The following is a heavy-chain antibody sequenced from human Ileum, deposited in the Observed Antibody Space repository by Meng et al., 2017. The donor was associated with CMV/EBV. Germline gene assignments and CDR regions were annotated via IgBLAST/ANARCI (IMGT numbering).Heavy chain of an antibody. CDR3: ARDGGNVGDPGWGAFDI. V-gene: IGHV1-2*02. D-gene: IGHD3-16*01. Sequence: ASVKVSCKASGYTFTGYYTHWVRQGPGQGREWMGWINPNSGGTNYAQKFQGRVTMTRETSISTAYMELSRLRSDDTAVYYCARDGGNVGDPGWGAFDIWGQGTMVTVSS. J-gene: IGHJ3*02. CDR1: GYTFTGYY. CDR2: INPNSGGT.